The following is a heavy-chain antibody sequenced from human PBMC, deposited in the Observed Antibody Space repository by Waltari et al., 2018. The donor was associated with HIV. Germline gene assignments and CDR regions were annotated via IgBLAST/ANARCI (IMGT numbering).Heavy chain of an antibody. CDR1: GFTLSSNG. V-gene: IGHV3-7*01. D-gene: IGHD6-13*01. CDR2: IKQDGSEI. CDR3: ARRGGRSSPLGY. Sequence: EVQLVESGGGLVQPGGSLRLSCAASGFTLSSNGWSWVRQAPGKGLEWVANIKQDGSEIYYVDSVKGRFTISRDNAKNSLYLQMNSLRAEDTAVYFCARRGGRSSPLGYWGQGTLVTISS. J-gene: IGHJ4*02.